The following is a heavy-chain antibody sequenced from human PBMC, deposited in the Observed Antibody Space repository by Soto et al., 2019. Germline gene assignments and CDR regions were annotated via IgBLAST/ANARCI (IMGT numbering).Heavy chain of an antibody. CDR3: ARDRGYSGYVFDY. Sequence: ASVKVSCKASGGPFSSYAISWVRQAPGQGLEWMGGIIPIFGTANYAQKFQGRVTITADESTSTAYMELSSLRSEDTAVYYCARDRGYSGYVFDYWGQGTLVTVS. V-gene: IGHV1-69*13. CDR1: GGPFSSYA. CDR2: IIPIFGTA. D-gene: IGHD5-12*01. J-gene: IGHJ4*02.